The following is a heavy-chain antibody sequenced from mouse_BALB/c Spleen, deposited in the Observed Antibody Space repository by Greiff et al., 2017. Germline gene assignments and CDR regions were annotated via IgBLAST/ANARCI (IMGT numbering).Heavy chain of an antibody. Sequence: EVQLQESGPGLVKPSQSLSLTCSVTGYSITSGYYWNWIRQFPGNKLEWMGYISYDGSNNYNPSLKNRISITRDTSKNQFFLKLNSVTTEDTATYYCAREPDPHYGSSYWYFDVWGAGTTVTVSS. D-gene: IGHD1-1*01. CDR3: AREPDPHYGSSYWYFDV. CDR2: ISYDGSN. V-gene: IGHV3-6*02. CDR1: GYSITSGYY. J-gene: IGHJ1*01.